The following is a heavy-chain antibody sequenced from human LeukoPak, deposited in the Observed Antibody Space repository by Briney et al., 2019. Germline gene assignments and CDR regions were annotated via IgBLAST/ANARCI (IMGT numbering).Heavy chain of an antibody. Sequence: SETLSLTCTVSGCSISSYYWSWIRQPPGKGLEWIGYIYYSGSTNYNPSLKSRVTISVDTSKNQFSLKLSSVTAADTAVYYCARLSRYVWGSYRYTVALFDYWGQGTLVTVSS. CDR1: GCSISSYY. CDR3: ARLSRYVWGSYRYTVALFDY. D-gene: IGHD3-16*02. CDR2: IYYSGST. V-gene: IGHV4-59*01. J-gene: IGHJ4*02.